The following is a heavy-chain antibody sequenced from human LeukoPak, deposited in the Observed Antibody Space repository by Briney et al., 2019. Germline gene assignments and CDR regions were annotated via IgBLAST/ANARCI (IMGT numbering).Heavy chain of an antibody. CDR1: GGSFSGDY. CDR3: ARGAKGYRQQLVQYYFDY. J-gene: IGHJ4*02. V-gene: IGHV4-34*01. D-gene: IGHD6-13*01. CDR2: INHSGST. Sequence: SETLSLTCAVYGGSFSGDYWSWISQPRGKGLEWIGEINHSGSTNYNPSLKSRVTISVDTSKNQFSLKLSSVTAADTAVYYCARGAKGYRQQLVQYYFDYWGQGTLVTVSS.